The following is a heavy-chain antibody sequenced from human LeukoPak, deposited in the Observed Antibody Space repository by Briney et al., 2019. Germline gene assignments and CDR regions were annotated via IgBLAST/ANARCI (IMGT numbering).Heavy chain of an antibody. D-gene: IGHD2-15*01. Sequence: GASVKVSCKASGYTFTGYYMHWVRQAPGQGLEWMGRINPNSGGTNYAQTFQGRVTMTRDTSISTAYMELSRLRSDDTAVYYCARVRLGCSGGSCDLTLDYWGQGTLVTVSS. CDR1: GYTFTGYY. J-gene: IGHJ4*02. CDR3: ARVRLGCSGGSCDLTLDY. V-gene: IGHV1-2*06. CDR2: INPNSGGT.